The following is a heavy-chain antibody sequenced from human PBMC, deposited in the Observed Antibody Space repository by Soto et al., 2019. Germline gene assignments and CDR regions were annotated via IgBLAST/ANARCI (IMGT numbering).Heavy chain of an antibody. CDR1: GGSISSYY. J-gene: IGHJ6*03. CDR3: ARTVEYSSSRRHRYYYYYYMDV. CDR2: IYYSGST. Sequence: SETLSLTCTVSGGSISSYYWSWIRQPPGKGLEWIGYIYYSGSTNYNPSLKSRVTISVDTSKNQFSLKLSSVTAADTAVYYCARTVEYSSSRRHRYYYYYYMDVWGKGTTVTVSS. D-gene: IGHD6-6*01. V-gene: IGHV4-59*01.